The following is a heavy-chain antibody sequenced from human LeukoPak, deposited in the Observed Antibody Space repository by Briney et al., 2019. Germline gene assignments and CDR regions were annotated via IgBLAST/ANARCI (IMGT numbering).Heavy chain of an antibody. CDR2: IYYSGST. Sequence: PSETLSLTCTVSGGSVSGYYWSWIRQPPGQGLEWIGYIYYSGSTNYNPSLKSRVTISVDTSENQFSLKLTSVTAADTAVYYCARDREYSSSGLVWFDPWGHGSLVTVSS. D-gene: IGHD6-6*01. J-gene: IGHJ5*02. CDR1: GGSVSGYY. V-gene: IGHV4-59*02. CDR3: ARDREYSSSGLVWFDP.